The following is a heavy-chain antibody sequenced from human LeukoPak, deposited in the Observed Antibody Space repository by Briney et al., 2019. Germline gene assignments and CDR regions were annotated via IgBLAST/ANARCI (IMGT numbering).Heavy chain of an antibody. CDR1: GFTFTTFG. V-gene: IGHV3-30*02. J-gene: IGHJ4*02. D-gene: IGHD3-10*01. CDR3: ATDGGGLTGHY. Sequence: GGSLRLSCATSGFTFTTFGMHWVRQAPGKGLEWVASIRYDGSNNYYADSLKGRFTISRDISKNTLYLQMNSLRAEDTAVYYCATDGGGLTGHYWCQGTLVTVSS. CDR2: IRYDGSNN.